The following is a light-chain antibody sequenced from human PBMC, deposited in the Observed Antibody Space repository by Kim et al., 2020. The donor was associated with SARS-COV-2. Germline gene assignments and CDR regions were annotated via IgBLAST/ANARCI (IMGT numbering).Light chain of an antibody. Sequence: DIQMTQSPSTPASVGDRVTITCRASQSISSWLAWYQQKPGKAPKLLIYKASSLESGVPSRFSGSGSGTEFTLTISSLQPDDFATYYCQQYNSYWLTFGGGTKVDIK. J-gene: IGKJ4*01. V-gene: IGKV1-5*03. CDR1: QSISSW. CDR2: KAS. CDR3: QQYNSYWLT.